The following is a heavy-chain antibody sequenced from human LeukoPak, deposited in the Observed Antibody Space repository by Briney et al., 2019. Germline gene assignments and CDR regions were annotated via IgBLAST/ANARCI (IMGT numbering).Heavy chain of an antibody. CDR1: GYTFTSYY. Sequence: GASVKVSCKASGYTFTSYYMHWVRQAPGQGLEWMGIINPSGGSTSYAQKFQGRVTMTRDTSTSTVYMELSSLRSADTATYYCAREGRDRNRFEYWGHGTLVTVSS. V-gene: IGHV1-46*01. CDR3: AREGRDRNRFEY. D-gene: IGHD1-14*01. J-gene: IGHJ4*01. CDR2: INPSGGST.